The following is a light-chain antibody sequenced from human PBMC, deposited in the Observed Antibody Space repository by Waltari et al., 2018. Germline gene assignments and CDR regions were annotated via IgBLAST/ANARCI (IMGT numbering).Light chain of an antibody. J-gene: IGKJ4*01. Sequence: IVLTQSPATLSLSPGERAILSCRASQSVSSSLAWYQQKPGQAPRLLIYDASNRATGIPARFSGSGSGTDFTLTISSLEPEDFAVYYCQQRSNWPLTFGGGTEVEIK. V-gene: IGKV3-11*01. CDR1: QSVSSS. CDR3: QQRSNWPLT. CDR2: DAS.